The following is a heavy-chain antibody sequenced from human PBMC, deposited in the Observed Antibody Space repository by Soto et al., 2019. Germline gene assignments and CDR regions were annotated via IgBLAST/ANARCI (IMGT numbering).Heavy chain of an antibody. CDR2: ISSSSSTI. V-gene: IGHV3-48*02. CDR1: GFTFSSYS. Sequence: EVQLVESGGGLVQPGGSLRLSCAASGFTFSSYSMNWVRQAPGKGLEWVSYISSSSSTIYYADSVKGRFTISRDNAKNSLNLQMNSLRDEDTAVYYCARLEPGGSSWFFDYWGQGTLVTVSS. J-gene: IGHJ4*02. CDR3: ARLEPGGSSWFFDY. D-gene: IGHD6-13*01.